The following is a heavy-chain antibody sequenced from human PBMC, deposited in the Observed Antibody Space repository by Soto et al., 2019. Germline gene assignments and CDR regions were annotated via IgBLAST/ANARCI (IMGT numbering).Heavy chain of an antibody. CDR1: GGSISSYY. V-gene: IGHV4-59*08. Sequence: SETLSLTCTVSGGSISSYYWSWIRQPPGKGLEWIGYIYYSGSTNYNPSLKSRVTISVDTSKNQFSLKLSSVTAADTAVYYCARHPDILTGYYVVGMDVWGQGTTVT. J-gene: IGHJ6*02. CDR2: IYYSGST. D-gene: IGHD3-9*01. CDR3: ARHPDILTGYYVVGMDV.